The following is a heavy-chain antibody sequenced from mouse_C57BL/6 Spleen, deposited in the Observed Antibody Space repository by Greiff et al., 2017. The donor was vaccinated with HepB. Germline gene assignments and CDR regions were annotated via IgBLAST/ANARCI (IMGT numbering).Heavy chain of an antibody. V-gene: IGHV1-81*01. CDR1: GYTFTSYG. CDR2: IYPRSGNT. D-gene: IGHD1-1*01. Sequence: VKLVESGAELARPGASVKLSCKASGYTFTSYGISWVKQRTGQGLEWIGEIYPRSGNTYYNEKFKGKATLTADKSSSTAYMELRSLTSEDSAVYFCARAGITTVVAFDYWGQGTTLTVSS. J-gene: IGHJ2*01. CDR3: ARAGITTVVAFDY.